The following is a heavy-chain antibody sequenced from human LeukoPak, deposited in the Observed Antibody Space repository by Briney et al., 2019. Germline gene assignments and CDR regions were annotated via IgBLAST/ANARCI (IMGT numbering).Heavy chain of an antibody. D-gene: IGHD3-10*01. CDR1: GYTFTSYY. CDR2: INPSGGST. Sequence: ASVKVSCKASGYTFTSYYMHWVRQAPGQGLEWMGIINPSGGSTSYAQKFQGRVTITADESTSTAYMELSSLRSEDTAVYYCARDRAVRGVIIRRMFDPWGQGTLVTVSS. J-gene: IGHJ5*02. V-gene: IGHV1-46*01. CDR3: ARDRAVRGVIIRRMFDP.